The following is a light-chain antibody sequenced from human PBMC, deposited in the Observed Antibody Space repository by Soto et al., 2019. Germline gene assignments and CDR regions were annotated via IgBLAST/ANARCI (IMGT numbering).Light chain of an antibody. J-gene: IGKJ1*01. V-gene: IGKV3-20*01. CDR2: GAS. CDR1: QSVTTY. CDR3: QQYVRSLWT. Sequence: EVVLTQSPGTLSLSPLEIASLSFMASQSVTTYLAWYQQKPGQAPRLLIYGASSRATGIPDRFSGSGSGTDFTLTISRLEPEDFAVYYCQQYVRSLWTFGQGTKVDI.